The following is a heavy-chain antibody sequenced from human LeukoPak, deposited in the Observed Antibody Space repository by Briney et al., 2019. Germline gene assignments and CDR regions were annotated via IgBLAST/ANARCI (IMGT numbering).Heavy chain of an antibody. D-gene: IGHD6-13*01. V-gene: IGHV1-8*01. CDR1: GYTFTSYD. Sequence: ASVKVSCKASGYTFTSYDINWVRQATGQGLEWMGWMNPNSGNTGYAQKFQGRVTMTRNTSISTAYMELSSLRSEDTAVYYCARVVRLKQQLILGAFGYWGQGTLVTVSS. J-gene: IGHJ4*02. CDR3: ARVVRLKQQLILGAFGY. CDR2: MNPNSGNT.